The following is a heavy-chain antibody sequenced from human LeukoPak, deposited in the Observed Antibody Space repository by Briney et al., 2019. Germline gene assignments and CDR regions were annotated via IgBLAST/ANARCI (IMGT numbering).Heavy chain of an antibody. J-gene: IGHJ4*02. Sequence: ASVKVSCKASGGTFSSYAISWVRQAPGQGLEWMGGIIPIFGTANYAQKFQGRVTITADESTSTAYMELSSLRSEDTAVYYCAKDLSAVAQEYYFDYWGQGTLVTVSS. CDR3: AKDLSAVAQEYYFDY. V-gene: IGHV1-69*13. D-gene: IGHD6-19*01. CDR2: IIPIFGTA. CDR1: GGTFSSYA.